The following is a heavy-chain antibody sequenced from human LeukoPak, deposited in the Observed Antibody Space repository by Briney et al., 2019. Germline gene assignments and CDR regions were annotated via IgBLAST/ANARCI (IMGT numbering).Heavy chain of an antibody. Sequence: GGSLRLSCAASGFTFSSYSMSWVRQAPGKGLEWVSSISSSSSYIYYAASVKGRFTISRDNAKNSLYLQMNSLRAGDMAVYYCTRVVSVAWSERRPGYYYMDVWGKGTTVTVSS. CDR2: ISSSSSYI. V-gene: IGHV3-21*01. J-gene: IGHJ6*03. CDR3: TRVVSVAWSERRPGYYYMDV. CDR1: GFTFSSYS. D-gene: IGHD1-1*01.